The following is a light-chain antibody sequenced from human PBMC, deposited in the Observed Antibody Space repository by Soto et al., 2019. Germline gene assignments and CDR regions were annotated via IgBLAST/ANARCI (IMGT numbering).Light chain of an antibody. CDR1: QSVSTK. J-gene: IGKJ4*01. Sequence: EVVMTQSPATLSVSPGERATLSCRASQSVSTKVDWYQHKPGQAPRLLIHGASTRATDIPARFSGSGSGTEFTLTIGSLQSEDVAVYYCQQYSDWPRVTFGGGTKVEI. CDR2: GAS. CDR3: QQYSDWPRVT. V-gene: IGKV3-15*01.